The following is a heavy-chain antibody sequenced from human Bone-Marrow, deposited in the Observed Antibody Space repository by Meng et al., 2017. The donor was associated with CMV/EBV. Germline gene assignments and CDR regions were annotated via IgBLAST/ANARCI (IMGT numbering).Heavy chain of an antibody. V-gene: IGHV1-69*01. J-gene: IGHJ4*02. CDR3: ARAGGGSYPFGY. D-gene: IGHD1-26*01. Sequence: VASGPEVTSPGAPVKVSCKASGGTFSSYAISCVRQAPGQGLEWMGGIIPIFGTANYAQKFQGRVTITADESTSTAYMELSSLRSEDTAVYYCARAGGGSYPFGYWGQGTLVTVSS. CDR2: IIPIFGTA. CDR1: GGTFSSYA.